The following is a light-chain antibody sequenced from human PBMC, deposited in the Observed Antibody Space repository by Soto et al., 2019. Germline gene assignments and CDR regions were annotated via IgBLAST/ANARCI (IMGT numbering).Light chain of an antibody. V-gene: IGKV3-20*01. CDR3: QQYGNSPIT. CDR2: GTS. J-gene: IGKJ5*01. Sequence: EIVLTQSPGTLSLSPGERATLSCRASQSVSYYLAWYQQKPGQAPRLLIYGTSSRATGIPDRFSGSGSGTDFTLTISRLEPEDFAVYYCQQYGNSPITFCQGTRLEIK. CDR1: QSVSYY.